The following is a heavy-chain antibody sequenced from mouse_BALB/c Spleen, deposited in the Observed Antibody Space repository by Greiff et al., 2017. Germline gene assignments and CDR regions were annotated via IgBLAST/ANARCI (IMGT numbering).Heavy chain of an antibody. V-gene: IGHV5-6-4*01. Sequence: EVQGVESGGGLVKPGGSLKLSCAASGFTFSSYTMSWVRQTPEKRLEWVATISSGGSYTYYPDSVKGRFTISRDNAKNTLYLQMSSLKSEDTAMYYCTRVRGYYGSSLYFDVWGAGTTVTVSS. J-gene: IGHJ1*01. CDR2: ISSGGSYT. CDR3: TRVRGYYGSSLYFDV. D-gene: IGHD1-1*01. CDR1: GFTFSSYT.